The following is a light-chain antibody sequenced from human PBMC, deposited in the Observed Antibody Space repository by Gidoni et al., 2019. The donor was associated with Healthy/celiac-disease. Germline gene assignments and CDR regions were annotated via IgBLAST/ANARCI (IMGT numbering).Light chain of an antibody. J-gene: IGKJ3*01. CDR3: QQYGSSFT. Sequence: DIVLTPSPRTLSLSPGERATLACRPSQSVSSSYLAWYQQKPGQAPRLLIYGASSRATGIPDRFSGSGSGTDFTLTISRLEPEDFAVYYCQQYGSSFTFGPGTKVDIK. V-gene: IGKV3-20*01. CDR2: GAS. CDR1: QSVSSSY.